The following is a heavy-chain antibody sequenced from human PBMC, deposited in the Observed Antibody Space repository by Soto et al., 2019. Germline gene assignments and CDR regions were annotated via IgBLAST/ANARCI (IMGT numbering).Heavy chain of an antibody. J-gene: IGHJ5*02. CDR3: ARDRIAAAGTWNIWFDP. D-gene: IGHD6-13*01. V-gene: IGHV1-58*02. CDR2: IVVGSGNT. CDR1: GFTFTSSA. Sequence: SVKVSCKASGFTFTSSAMQWVRQARGQRLEWIGWIVVGSGNTNYAQKFQERVTITRDMSTSTAYMELSSLRSEDTAVYYCARDRIAAAGTWNIWFDPWGQGTLDTVSS.